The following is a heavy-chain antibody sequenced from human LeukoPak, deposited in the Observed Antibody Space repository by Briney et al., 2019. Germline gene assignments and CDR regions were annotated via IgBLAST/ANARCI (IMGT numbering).Heavy chain of an antibody. CDR3: ARAYFYNGMDV. CDR1: GGSITRGEYS. V-gene: IGHV4-30-2*01. Sequence: PSQTLSLTCAVSGGSITRGEYSWSWIRQPPGKGLEWIGYIYQSGNTYDNPSLKSRVTISVDRSKNHFSLRLTSVTAADTAVYYCARAYFYNGMDVWGQGTTVTVSS. J-gene: IGHJ6*02. CDR2: IYQSGNT.